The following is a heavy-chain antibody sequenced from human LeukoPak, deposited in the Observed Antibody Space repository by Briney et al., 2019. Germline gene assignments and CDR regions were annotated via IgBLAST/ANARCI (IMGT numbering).Heavy chain of an antibody. CDR2: IFSSGST. CDR1: GGSISNYY. J-gene: IGHJ3*02. D-gene: IGHD2-15*01. V-gene: IGHV4-59*08. Sequence: SETLSLTCTVPGGSISNYYWSCIRQPPGKRLEWIGYIFSSGSTNYNPSLASRVTISLVTSKNQFSLRLRSVTAADTAVYYCARHLPRTDIGYAFDIWGQGTVVTVSS. CDR3: ARHLPRTDIGYAFDI.